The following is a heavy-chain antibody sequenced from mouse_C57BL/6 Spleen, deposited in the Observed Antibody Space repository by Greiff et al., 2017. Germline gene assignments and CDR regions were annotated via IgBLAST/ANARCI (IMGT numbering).Heavy chain of an antibody. CDR1: GFTFSSYA. CDR3: TRDRGSSYPYYAMDY. D-gene: IGHD1-1*01. J-gene: IGHJ4*01. V-gene: IGHV5-9-1*02. CDR2: ISSGGDYI. Sequence: EVKLVESGEGLVKPGGSLKLSCAASGFTFSSYAMSWVRQTPEKRLEWVAYISSGGDYIYYADTVKGRFTISRDNARNTLYLQMSSLKSEDTAMYYCTRDRGSSYPYYAMDYWGQGTSVTVSS.